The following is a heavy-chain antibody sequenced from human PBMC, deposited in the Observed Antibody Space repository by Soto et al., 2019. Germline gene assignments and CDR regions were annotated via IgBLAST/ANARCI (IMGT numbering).Heavy chain of an antibody. V-gene: IGHV4-34*01. J-gene: IGHJ3*02. CDR3: ASPIDSPGAFDI. Sequence: SETLSLTCAVYGGSFSGYYWSWIRQPPGKGLEWIGEINHSGSTNYNPSLKSRVTISVDTSKNQFSLKLSSVTAADTAVYYCASPIDSPGAFDIWGQGTMVTVSS. D-gene: IGHD3-16*02. CDR1: GGSFSGYY. CDR2: INHSGST.